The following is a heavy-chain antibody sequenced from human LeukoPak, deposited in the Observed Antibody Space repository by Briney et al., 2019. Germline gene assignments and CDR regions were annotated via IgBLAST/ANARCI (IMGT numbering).Heavy chain of an antibody. V-gene: IGHV4-59*08. CDR2: IYYSGGT. Sequence: SETLSLTCTVSGGSINYYYWMWIRQPPGKGLEWIGYIYYSGGTHYNPSLKSRVTMLVDTSKNQFSLKLSSVTAADTAVYYCARQPTTYYDFWSGYYTGIGYYYGMDVWGQGTTVTVSS. CDR1: GGSINYYY. D-gene: IGHD3-3*01. CDR3: ARQPTTYYDFWSGYYTGIGYYYGMDV. J-gene: IGHJ6*02.